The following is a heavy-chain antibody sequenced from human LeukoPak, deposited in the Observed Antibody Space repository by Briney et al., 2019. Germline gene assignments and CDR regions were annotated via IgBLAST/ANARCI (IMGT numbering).Heavy chain of an antibody. CDR3: ARGIASATSYYFDY. CDR1: GLIVSSNY. V-gene: IGHV3-53*01. Sequence: GGSLRLSCAASGLIVSSNYMSWVRQAPGKGLEWVSVIYSGGNTYYADSVKGRFTISRDNSKNTVYLQMNSLRAEDTAVYYCARGIASATSYYFDYWGQGTLVTVSS. CDR2: IYSGGNT. D-gene: IGHD6-13*01. J-gene: IGHJ4*02.